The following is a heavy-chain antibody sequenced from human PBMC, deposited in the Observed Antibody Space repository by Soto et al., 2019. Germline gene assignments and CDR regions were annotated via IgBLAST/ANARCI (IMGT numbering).Heavy chain of an antibody. CDR1: GGSVSSGSYY. D-gene: IGHD1-26*01. V-gene: IGHV4-61*01. CDR3: ARVGGSYERTYYFDY. J-gene: IGHJ4*02. CDR2: IYYSGST. Sequence: SETLSLTCTVSGGSVSSGSYYWSWIRQPPGKGLEWIGYIYYSGSTNYNPSLKSRVTISVDTSKNQFSLKLSSVIAADTAVYYCARVGGSYERTYYFDYWGQGTLVTVSS.